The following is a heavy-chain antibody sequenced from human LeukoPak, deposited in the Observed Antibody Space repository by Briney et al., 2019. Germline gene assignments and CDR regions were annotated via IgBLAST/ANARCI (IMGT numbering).Heavy chain of an antibody. D-gene: IGHD3-10*01. CDR3: AKRGPGSPESGKYYFDY. CDR2: ISGSVART. Sequence: GGSLRLSCAASGFTFSTYGMTWVRQAPGRGLEWVSAISGSVARTFYADSVKGRFTLSRDNSKNTLSLQMNSLRAEDTAVYYCAKRGPGSPESGKYYFDYWGQGTLVTVSS. J-gene: IGHJ4*02. V-gene: IGHV3-23*01. CDR1: GFTFSTYG.